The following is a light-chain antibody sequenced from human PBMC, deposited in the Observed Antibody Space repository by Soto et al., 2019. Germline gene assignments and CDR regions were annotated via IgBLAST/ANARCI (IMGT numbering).Light chain of an antibody. V-gene: IGLV7-43*01. J-gene: IGLJ2*01. CDR2: STN. CDR3: LLYYGAQLGV. Sequence: QTVVTQEPSLTVSPGGPVLLPWPPTPGPVPSGYYPNWFQQKPGQAPRALINSTNNKYSWTPARSSGSLLGGKAALTLSGVQPEDEADYYCLLYYGAQLGVFGGGTKLTVL. CDR1: PGPVPSGYY.